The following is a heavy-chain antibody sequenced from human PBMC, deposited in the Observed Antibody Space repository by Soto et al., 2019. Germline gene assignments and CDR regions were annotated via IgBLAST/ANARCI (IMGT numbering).Heavy chain of an antibody. Sequence: QVQLVESGGGVVQPGRSLRLSCAASGFTFSSYGMHWVRQAPGKGLEWVAVISYDGSNKYYADSVKGRFTISRDNSKNTLYLQMNSLRAEDTAVYYCAKDSSGWFYYYYGMDVWGQGTTVTVSS. CDR1: GFTFSSYG. CDR2: ISYDGSNK. D-gene: IGHD6-19*01. V-gene: IGHV3-30*18. CDR3: AKDSSGWFYYYYGMDV. J-gene: IGHJ6*02.